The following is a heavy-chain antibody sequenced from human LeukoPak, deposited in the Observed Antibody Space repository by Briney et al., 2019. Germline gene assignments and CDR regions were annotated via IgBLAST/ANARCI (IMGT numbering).Heavy chain of an antibody. D-gene: IGHD4-23*01. CDR1: GGSISSYY. CDR3: ARHKGLKWEDLRLYGGNSMWDYYYYGMDV. V-gene: IGHV4-59*08. J-gene: IGHJ6*02. Sequence: SETLSLTCTVPGGSISSYYWSWIRQPPGKGLEWIGYIYYSGSTNYNPSLKSRVTISVDTSKNQFSLKLSSVTAADTAVYYCARHKGLKWEDLRLYGGNSMWDYYYYGMDVWGQGTTVTASS. CDR2: IYYSGST.